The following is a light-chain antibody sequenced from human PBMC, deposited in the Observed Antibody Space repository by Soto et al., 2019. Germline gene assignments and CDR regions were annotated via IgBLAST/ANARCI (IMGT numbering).Light chain of an antibody. V-gene: IGKV1-39*01. CDR1: QTSATY. Sequence: DIQMTQSPSSLSSSVGDGVTITCRSSQTSATYINWYQQKSGSAPRLLIYEASGLQSGVPSRFSGSGSGTHFVLTISNFQPEHSETYFCQHTYTHPQTFGQGTKVDIK. CDR2: EAS. CDR3: QHTYTHPQT. J-gene: IGKJ1*01.